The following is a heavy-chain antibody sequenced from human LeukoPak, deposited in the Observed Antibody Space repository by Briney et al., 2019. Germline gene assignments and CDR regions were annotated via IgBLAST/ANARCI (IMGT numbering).Heavy chain of an antibody. V-gene: IGHV4-59*01. D-gene: IGHD1-14*01. Sequence: KPSETLSLTCTVSGGSISSYYWSWIRQPPGKGLEWIAYISYSGSTNYNPSFKSRVTISVDTSKNQFSLKLISVTAADTAVYYCARRKGMRARYFDYWGQGTLVTVSS. CDR3: ARRKGMRARYFDY. J-gene: IGHJ4*02. CDR2: ISYSGST. CDR1: GGSISSYY.